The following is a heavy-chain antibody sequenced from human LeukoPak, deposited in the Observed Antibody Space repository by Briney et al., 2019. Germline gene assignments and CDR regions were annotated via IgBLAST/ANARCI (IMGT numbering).Heavy chain of an antibody. CDR1: GSIFTTYW. CDR2: IYPGDSDT. CDR3: ARRYRSGCWFYAFDV. Sequence: GASLQISCKCSGSIFTTYWIGLGRQLPGKGLEWMGIIYPGDSDTRYSPSFQAQVTISADKSINTAYPQWSSLKASDTAIYYRARRYRSGCWFYAFDVWGQGTMVTVSS. D-gene: IGHD6-25*01. V-gene: IGHV5-51*01. J-gene: IGHJ3*01.